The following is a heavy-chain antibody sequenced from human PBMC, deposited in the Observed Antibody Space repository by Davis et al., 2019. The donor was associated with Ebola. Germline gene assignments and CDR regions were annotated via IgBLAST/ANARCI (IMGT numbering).Heavy chain of an antibody. J-gene: IGHJ4*02. V-gene: IGHV3-74*01. D-gene: IGHD4-17*01. Sequence: HTGGSLRLSCTVSGFTFSNNWMSWVRHVPGKGLVWVSSINRDGTTTTYADSVKGRFTVSRDNAKNSLSLQMNSLRDEDTAVFYCARGRTVTNYVDYWGPGILVTVSS. CDR1: GFTFSNNW. CDR3: ARGRTVTNYVDY. CDR2: INRDGTTT.